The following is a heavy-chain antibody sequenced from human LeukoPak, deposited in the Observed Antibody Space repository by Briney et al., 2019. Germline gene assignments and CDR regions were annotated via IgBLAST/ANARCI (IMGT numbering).Heavy chain of an antibody. D-gene: IGHD3-16*01. CDR3: ARGNDAFDI. V-gene: IGHV4-59*04. J-gene: IGHJ3*02. CDR1: GGSISSYY. CDR2: IYHSGST. Sequence: SETLSLTCTVSGGSISSYYWSWIRQPPGKGLEWIGSIYHSGSTYYNPSLKSRVTISVDTSKNQFSLELTSVIDADTAVYYCARGNDAFDIWGQGTMVTVSS.